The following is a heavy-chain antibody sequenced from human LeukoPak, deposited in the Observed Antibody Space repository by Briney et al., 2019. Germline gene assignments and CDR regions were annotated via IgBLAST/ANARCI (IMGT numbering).Heavy chain of an antibody. CDR3: ARADIAAAGTPRTYFDY. V-gene: IGHV3-30-3*01. CDR1: GFTFSSYA. D-gene: IGHD6-13*01. J-gene: IGHJ4*02. CDR2: ISYDGSNK. Sequence: PGRSLRLSCAASGFTFSSYAMHWVRQAPCKGLEWVAVISYDGSNKYYADSVKGRFTISRDNSKNTLYLQMNSLRAEDTAVYYCARADIAAAGTPRTYFDYWGQGTLVTVSS.